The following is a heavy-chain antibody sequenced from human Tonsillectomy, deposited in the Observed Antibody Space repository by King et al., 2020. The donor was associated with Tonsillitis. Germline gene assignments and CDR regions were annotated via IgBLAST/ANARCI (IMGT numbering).Heavy chain of an antibody. Sequence: VQLQESGPGLVKPSETLSLTCSVSGGSISNYYWSWIRQPPGKGLECIGYFYNGGSTTYNPSFKSRVTIPADTSKNQVSLKLNSVTTADTAVYYCARDGPERAIQYWGQGTLVTVSS. V-gene: IGHV4-59*01. J-gene: IGHJ4*02. CDR3: ARDGPERAIQY. CDR1: GGSISNYY. D-gene: IGHD5-24*01. CDR2: FYNGGST.